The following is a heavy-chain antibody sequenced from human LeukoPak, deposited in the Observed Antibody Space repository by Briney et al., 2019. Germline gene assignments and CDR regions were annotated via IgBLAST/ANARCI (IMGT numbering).Heavy chain of an antibody. CDR3: ARSRKYGAVTTYSWFDP. CDR1: GGSISSSTYY. J-gene: IGHJ5*02. Sequence: PSETLSLTCTVSGGSISSSTYYWGWICQPPGKGLEWIASIYYTGSTNYNPSLKSRVTISVDTSKNQFSLKLSSVTAADTAVYYCARSRKYGAVTTYSWFDPWGQGTLVIVSS. V-gene: IGHV4-39*01. D-gene: IGHD4-17*01. CDR2: IYYTGST.